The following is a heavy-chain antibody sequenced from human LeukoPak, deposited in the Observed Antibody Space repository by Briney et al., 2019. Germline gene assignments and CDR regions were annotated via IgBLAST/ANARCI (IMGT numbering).Heavy chain of an antibody. CDR3: ARGEWELT. Sequence: GGSLRLSCAASGFTFRNYWMHWVRQAPGKGLVGVSRINSDGSATTYADFVKGRFTISRDNAKNTLYLQMNSLRAEDTAVYYCARGEWELTWGQGTLVTVSS. J-gene: IGHJ5*02. CDR2: INSDGSAT. D-gene: IGHD1-26*01. V-gene: IGHV3-74*01. CDR1: GFTFRNYW.